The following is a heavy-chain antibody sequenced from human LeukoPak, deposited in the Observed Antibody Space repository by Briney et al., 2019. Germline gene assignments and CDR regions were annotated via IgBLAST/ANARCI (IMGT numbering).Heavy chain of an antibody. V-gene: IGHV1-69*05. CDR2: IIPIFGTA. CDR1: GGTFSSYA. CDR3: ARRDRFMGYSSSWYGGAFDI. Sequence: SVKASCKASGGTFSSYAISWVRQAPGQGLEWMGGIIPIFGTANYAQKFQGRVTITTDESTSTAYMELSSLRSEDTAVYYCARRDRFMGYSSSWYGGAFDIWGQGTMVTVSS. J-gene: IGHJ3*02. D-gene: IGHD6-13*01.